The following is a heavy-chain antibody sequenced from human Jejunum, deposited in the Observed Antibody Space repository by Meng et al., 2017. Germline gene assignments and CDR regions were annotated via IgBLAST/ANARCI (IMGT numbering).Heavy chain of an antibody. CDR2: VSPSSGNT. CDR3: ARGVGDLGDY. J-gene: IGHJ4*02. D-gene: IGHD3-16*01. Sequence: QGQLVQSGAEVKKPGSSVKVSCKSSGGPFSSFAISWVRQAPGQGLEWMGWVSPSSGNTRYAQKFQGRVTMTRDTSISTVYMELTSLKSDDTAVYYCARGVGDLGDYWGQGTLVTVSS. V-gene: IGHV1-8*02. CDR1: GGPFSSFA.